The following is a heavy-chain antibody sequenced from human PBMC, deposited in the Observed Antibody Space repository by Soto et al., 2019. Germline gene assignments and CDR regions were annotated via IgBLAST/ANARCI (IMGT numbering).Heavy chain of an antibody. CDR3: ARGRLNQNRRNYYYYYYMDV. D-gene: IGHD2-8*01. Sequence: QVQLQQWGAGLLKPSETLSLTCAVYGGSFSGYYWSWIRQPPGKGLEWIGEINHSGSTNYNPSLKSRVTISVDTSKNQFSLKLSSVTAADTAVYYCARGRLNQNRRNYYYYYYMDVWGKGTTVTVSS. CDR2: INHSGST. V-gene: IGHV4-34*01. J-gene: IGHJ6*03. CDR1: GGSFSGYY.